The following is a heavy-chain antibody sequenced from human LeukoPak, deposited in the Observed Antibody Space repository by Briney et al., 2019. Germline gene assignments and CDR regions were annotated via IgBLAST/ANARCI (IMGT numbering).Heavy chain of an antibody. CDR2: ISYDGSNK. J-gene: IGHJ4*02. CDR1: GFTFGTYG. CDR3: AKIRGNLRANYLDY. V-gene: IGHV3-30*18. D-gene: IGHD1-7*01. Sequence: GRSLRLSCAASGFTFGTYGMHWVRQAPGQGLEWVAVISYDGSNKYYADSVKGRFTISRDNSKNTLYLQMISLRAEDTAVYYCAKIRGNLRANYLDYWGQGTRVTVSS.